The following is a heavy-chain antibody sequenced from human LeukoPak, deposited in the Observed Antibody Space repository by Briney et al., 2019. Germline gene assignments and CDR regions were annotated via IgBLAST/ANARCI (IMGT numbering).Heavy chain of an antibody. D-gene: IGHD3-16*01. J-gene: IGHJ5*02. Sequence: PSETLSLTCTVSGGSISSYYWSWIRQSAGTGLEWLGRIHTSGTTWYNASLKSRVTLSVDASKNQFSLRLSSVTAADTAVYYCARGDYYAGGGINWFDPWGQGTLVTVSS. CDR2: IHTSGTT. CDR1: GGSISSYY. V-gene: IGHV4-4*07. CDR3: ARGDYYAGGGINWFDP.